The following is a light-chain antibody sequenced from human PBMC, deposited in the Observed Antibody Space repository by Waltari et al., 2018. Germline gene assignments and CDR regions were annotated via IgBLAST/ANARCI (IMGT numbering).Light chain of an antibody. CDR2: DAS. CDR3: QQSNNWPYT. CDR1: QIVGNK. Sequence: EIEMTQSPATLSVSPGERATVPCRASQIVGNKLAWYQQKPGQAPRLLFYDASTRATGIPVRFSGSGSGTEFTLTISSLQSEDFAVYYCQQSNNWPYTFGQGTKLEIK. J-gene: IGKJ2*01. V-gene: IGKV3-15*01.